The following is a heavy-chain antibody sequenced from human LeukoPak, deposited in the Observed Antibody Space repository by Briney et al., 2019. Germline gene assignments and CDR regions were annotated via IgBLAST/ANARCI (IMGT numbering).Heavy chain of an antibody. CDR2: VSGSGSTT. V-gene: IGHV3-23*01. J-gene: IGHJ6*03. Sequence: GGTLRLSCAASGFTFSTYGMNWVRQAPGKGLEWVSAVSGSGSTTYYARSVKGRFTVSRDNSKNTLYLQMNSLRAEDTALYYCARDGDTVLTRGYYYYMDVWGKGTTVTVSS. CDR3: ARDGDTVLTRGYYYYMDV. D-gene: IGHD4-23*01. CDR1: GFTFSTYG.